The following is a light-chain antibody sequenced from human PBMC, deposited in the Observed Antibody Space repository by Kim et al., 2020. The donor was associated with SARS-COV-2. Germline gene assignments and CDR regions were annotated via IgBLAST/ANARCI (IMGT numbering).Light chain of an antibody. CDR1: SSDVGGYNY. CDR3: SSYTSSSTRV. Sequence: QSALTQPASVSGSPGQLITISCTGTSSDVGGYNYVSWYQQHPGKAPKLMIYDVSNWPSGVSNRFSDSKSGNTASLTISGLQAEDEADYYCSSYTSSSTRVFGTGTKVTVL. J-gene: IGLJ1*01. V-gene: IGLV2-14*03. CDR2: DVS.